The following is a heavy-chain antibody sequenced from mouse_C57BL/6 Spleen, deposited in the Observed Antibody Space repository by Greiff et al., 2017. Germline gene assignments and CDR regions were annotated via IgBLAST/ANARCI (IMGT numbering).Heavy chain of an antibody. V-gene: IGHV5-4*01. CDR1: GFTFSSYA. D-gene: IGHD1-1*01. CDR2: ISDGGSYT. Sequence: EVQGVESGGGLVKPGGSLKLSCAASGFTFSSYAMSWVRQTPEKRLEWVATISDGGSYTYYPDNVKGRFTIARDNAKNNRYLQMSHLKSEDTAMYYCAREDYYGSSSFDYWGQGTTLTVSS. J-gene: IGHJ2*01. CDR3: AREDYYGSSSFDY.